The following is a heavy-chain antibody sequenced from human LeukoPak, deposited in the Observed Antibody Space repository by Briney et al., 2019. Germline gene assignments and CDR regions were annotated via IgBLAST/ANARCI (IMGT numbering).Heavy chain of an antibody. J-gene: IGHJ6*02. V-gene: IGHV4-59*01. Sequence: SETLSLTCTVSGGSISSYYWSWIRQPPGKGLEWIGYIYYSGSTNYNPSLKSRVTISVDTSKNQFSLKLSSVTAADTAVYYCARGYGDFDYYYYYGMDVWGQGTTVTVSS. CDR2: IYYSGST. CDR1: GGSISSYY. D-gene: IGHD4-17*01. CDR3: ARGYGDFDYYYYYGMDV.